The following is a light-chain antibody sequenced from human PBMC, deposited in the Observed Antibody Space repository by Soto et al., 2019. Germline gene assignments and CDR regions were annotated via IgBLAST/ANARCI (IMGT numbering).Light chain of an antibody. Sequence: DIQMTQSPSSLSASVGDRVTITCRASQSISSYLNWYQQKPGKAPKLLIYAESSLQSGVPSRFSGSASGTDFTLTISSLQPEDFANYFCQQRNSTLTFGPETKVEIK. CDR3: QQRNSTLT. J-gene: IGKJ3*01. V-gene: IGKV1-39*01. CDR2: AES. CDR1: QSISSY.